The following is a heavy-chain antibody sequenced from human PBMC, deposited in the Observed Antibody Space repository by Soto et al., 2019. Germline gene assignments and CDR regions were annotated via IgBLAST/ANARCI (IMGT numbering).Heavy chain of an antibody. CDR2: INHSGST. Sequence: QVQLQQWGAGLLKPSETLSLTCAVYGGSFSGYYWSWIRQPPGKGLEWIGEINHSGSTNYNPSLKSRVTISVDTSKNQFSLNLSSVTAADTAVYYCASSGSSGWYYWFDPWGQGTLVTVSS. V-gene: IGHV4-34*01. D-gene: IGHD6-19*01. CDR3: ASSGSSGWYYWFDP. J-gene: IGHJ5*02. CDR1: GGSFSGYY.